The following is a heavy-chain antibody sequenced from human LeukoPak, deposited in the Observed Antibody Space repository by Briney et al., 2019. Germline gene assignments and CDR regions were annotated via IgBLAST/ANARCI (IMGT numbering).Heavy chain of an antibody. V-gene: IGHV4-59*12. CDR1: GGSISSYY. Sequence: SETLSLTCTVSGGSISSYYWSWIRQPPGKGLEWIGYIYYSGSTNYNPSLKSRVTISVDTSKSQFSLKLSSVTAADTAVYYCARGPRGWELLGVRFGSWGQGTLVTVSS. J-gene: IGHJ4*02. D-gene: IGHD1-26*01. CDR2: IYYSGST. CDR3: ARGPRGWELLGVRFGS.